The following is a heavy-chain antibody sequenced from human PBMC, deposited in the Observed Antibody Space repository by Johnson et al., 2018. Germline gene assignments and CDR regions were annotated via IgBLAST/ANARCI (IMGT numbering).Heavy chain of an antibody. Sequence: VQLVESGGDVVQPGRSLRLSCATSGFILTDYYMTWIRQAPGKGLECLSYISDNSRITHYVDSVKGRFTISRDNSKNTLYLQMNSLRADDTAVYYCAKRMSPTTLRWEAFDIWGQGTMVTVSS. CDR3: AKRMSPTTLRWEAFDI. J-gene: IGHJ3*02. CDR2: ISDNSRIT. CDR1: GFILTDYY. D-gene: IGHD2-2*01. V-gene: IGHV3-11*05.